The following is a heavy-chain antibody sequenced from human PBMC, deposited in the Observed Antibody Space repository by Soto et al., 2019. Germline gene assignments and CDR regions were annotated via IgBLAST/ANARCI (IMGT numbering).Heavy chain of an antibody. J-gene: IGHJ3*02. CDR1: GFTFSSYS. V-gene: IGHV3-48*01. CDR2: ISSSSSTI. CDR3: ARDYGDYYRAFDI. Sequence: EVQLVESGGGLVQPGGSLRLSCAASGFTFSSYSMNWVRQAPGKGLEWVSYISSSSSTIYYADSVKGRFTISRDNVMNSLNLQMNSLRAEDTAVYYCARDYGDYYRAFDIWGQGTMVTVSS. D-gene: IGHD4-17*01.